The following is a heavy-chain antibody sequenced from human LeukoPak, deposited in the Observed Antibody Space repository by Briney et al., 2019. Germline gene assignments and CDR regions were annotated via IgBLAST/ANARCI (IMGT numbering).Heavy chain of an antibody. CDR1: GFTFSDHY. D-gene: IGHD5-18*01. J-gene: IGHJ4*02. Sequence: PRGSLRLSCAAPGFTFSDHYMDSVRQAPGERLEWVGRIRNKANSYTTEYAAYVKGRFTISRDDSKNTLYLQMNSLRAEDTAVYYCARAMKIQLWPAPFDYWGQGTLVTVSS. CDR2: IRNKANSYTT. CDR3: ARAMKIQLWPAPFDY. V-gene: IGHV3-72*01.